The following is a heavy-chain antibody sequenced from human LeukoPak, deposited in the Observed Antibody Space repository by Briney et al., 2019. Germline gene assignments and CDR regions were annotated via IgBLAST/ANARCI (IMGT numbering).Heavy chain of an antibody. Sequence: GGSLRLSCAASGSTFSSYAMSWVRQAPGKGLEWVSAISGSGGSTYYADSVKGRFTISRDNSKNTLYLQMNSLRAEDTAVYYCAREGGQWLVSDYWGQGTLVTVSS. V-gene: IGHV3-23*01. CDR2: ISGSGGST. CDR1: GSTFSSYA. J-gene: IGHJ4*02. CDR3: AREGGQWLVSDY. D-gene: IGHD6-19*01.